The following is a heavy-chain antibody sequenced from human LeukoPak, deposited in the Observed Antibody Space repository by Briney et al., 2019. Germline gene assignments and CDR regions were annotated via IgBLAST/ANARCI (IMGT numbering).Heavy chain of an antibody. CDR3: AKDLHYGSADY. Sequence: GGSLRLSCAASGFSFSVYWMHWVRQAPGKGPVWVSRIKTDGSTTNYADSVKGRFTISRDNAKNALYLQMNSLRAEDTAVYYCAKDLHYGSADYWGQGTLVTVSS. D-gene: IGHD3-10*01. J-gene: IGHJ4*02. CDR1: GFSFSVYW. V-gene: IGHV3-74*01. CDR2: IKTDGSTT.